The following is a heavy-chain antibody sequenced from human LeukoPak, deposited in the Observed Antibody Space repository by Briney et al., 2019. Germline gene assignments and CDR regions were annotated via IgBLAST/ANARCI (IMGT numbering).Heavy chain of an antibody. CDR1: GGSITSTNW. D-gene: IGHD4-17*01. V-gene: IGHV4-4*02. CDR2: IYYSGST. Sequence: SGTLSLTCGVSGGSITSTNWWSWVRQPPGQGLEWIGYIYYSGSTNYNPSLKSRVTISVDTSKNQFSLKLSSVTAADTAVYYCAGSSTTVDAFDIWGQGTMVTVSS. J-gene: IGHJ3*02. CDR3: AGSSTTVDAFDI.